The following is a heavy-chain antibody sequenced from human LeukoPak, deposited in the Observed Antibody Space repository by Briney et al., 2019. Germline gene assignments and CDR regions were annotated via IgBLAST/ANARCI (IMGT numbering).Heavy chain of an antibody. J-gene: IGHJ4*02. V-gene: IGHV4-38-2*02. Sequence: SETLSLTCTVFGYSISSAYYWGWIRQPPGKGLEWIGSFHYSGGTYYNPSLKSRVTISVDTSKNQFSLKLTSVTAADTAVYYCARGSHYGDYGYWGQGTLVTVSS. CDR3: ARGSHYGDYGY. D-gene: IGHD4-17*01. CDR2: FHYSGGT. CDR1: GYSISSAYY.